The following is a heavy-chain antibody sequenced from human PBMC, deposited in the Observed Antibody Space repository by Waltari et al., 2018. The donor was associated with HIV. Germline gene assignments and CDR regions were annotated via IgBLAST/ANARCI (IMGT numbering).Heavy chain of an antibody. CDR3: ARAGWGSSGSFDY. D-gene: IGHD3-22*01. CDR1: GGSISSYY. J-gene: IGHJ4*02. Sequence: QVQLQESGPGLVKPSETLSLTCTVSGGSISSYYWSWIRQPPGKGLEWIGYIYYSGSTNYNPSRKSRVTISVDTSKNQFSLKLSSVTAADTAVYYCARAGWGSSGSFDYWGQGTLVTVSS. V-gene: IGHV4-59*01. CDR2: IYYSGST.